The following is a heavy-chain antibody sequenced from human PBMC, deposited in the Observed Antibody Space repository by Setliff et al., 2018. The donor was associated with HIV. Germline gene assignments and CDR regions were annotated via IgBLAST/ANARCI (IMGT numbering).Heavy chain of an antibody. CDR2: MSGSTGDT. V-gene: IGHV3-23*01. J-gene: IGHJ4*02. D-gene: IGHD1-1*01. CDR1: GFTFNSYA. CDR3: ANRLRGYNKWYYFDY. Sequence: GGSLRLSCAASGFTFNSYAMSWVRQAPGKGLEWVATMSGSTGDTYYADSVKGRFTISRDNSKNTLSLQMNSLGAEDTAVYYCANRLRGYNKWYYFDYWGQGTRVTVSS.